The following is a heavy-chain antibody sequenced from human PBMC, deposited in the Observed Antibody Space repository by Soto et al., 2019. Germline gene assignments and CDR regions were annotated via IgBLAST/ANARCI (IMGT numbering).Heavy chain of an antibody. Sequence: QVQLQESGPGLVKPSQTLSLTCTVSGGSISSGGYSWNWIRQHPGKGLEWIGYIYYSGTTYYTPSLKRRGTISVETSKTQFSMELSSVTAADTAVYYCAASCVGCGGFNYYGMDAWGQGTTVTVSS. D-gene: IGHD2-21*01. CDR1: GGSISSGGYS. CDR3: AASCVGCGGFNYYGMDA. V-gene: IGHV4-31*03. CDR2: IYYSGTT. J-gene: IGHJ6*02.